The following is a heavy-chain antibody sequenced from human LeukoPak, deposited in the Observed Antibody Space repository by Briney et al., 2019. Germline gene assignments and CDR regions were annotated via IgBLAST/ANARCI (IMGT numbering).Heavy chain of an antibody. D-gene: IGHD2-15*01. Sequence: GGSLRLSCAASGFTFSSYAMHWVRQAPGKGLEWVAVISYDGSNKYYADSVKGRFTISRDNSKNTLYLQMNSLRAEDTAVYYCAREYCSGGSCLYLDYWGQGTLVTVSS. J-gene: IGHJ4*02. CDR1: GFTFSSYA. V-gene: IGHV3-30*04. CDR3: AREYCSGGSCLYLDY. CDR2: ISYDGSNK.